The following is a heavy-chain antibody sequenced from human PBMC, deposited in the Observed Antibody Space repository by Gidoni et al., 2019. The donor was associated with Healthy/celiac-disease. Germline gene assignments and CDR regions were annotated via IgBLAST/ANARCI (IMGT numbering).Heavy chain of an antibody. D-gene: IGHD1-7*01. V-gene: IGHV1-18*01. CDR2: ISAYNGNP. CDR1: GFTFTSYG. CDR3: ARFGTYNWNYGEFDY. Sequence: VQLVQSGAEVMKPGASVKVSCKASGFTFTSYGISWVRQAPGQGLEWMGWISAYNGNPNYAQKLQGRVTMTTDTSTSTAYMELRSLRSDDTAVYYCARFGTYNWNYGEFDYWGQGTLVTVSS. J-gene: IGHJ4*02.